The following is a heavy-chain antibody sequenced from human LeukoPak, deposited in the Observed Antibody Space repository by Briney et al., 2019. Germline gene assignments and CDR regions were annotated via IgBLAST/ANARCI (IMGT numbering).Heavy chain of an antibody. D-gene: IGHD3-22*01. J-gene: IGHJ4*02. CDR3: ARAALYYGSSGLLGH. CDR1: GHTFTSYG. CDR2: ISANTINT. V-gene: IGHV1-18*01. Sequence: GASVKVSCKATGHTFTSYGISWVRRAPGQGLEWLGWISANTINTKCTEKLQGRVTMTRDTSTSTAYMELKSLRSDDTAVYYCARAALYYGSSGLLGHWGQGPLVTVSS.